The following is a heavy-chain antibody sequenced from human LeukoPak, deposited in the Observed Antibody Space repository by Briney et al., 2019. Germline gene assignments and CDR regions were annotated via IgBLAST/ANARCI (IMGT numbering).Heavy chain of an antibody. V-gene: IGHV4-30-4*08. CDR3: ARARGLYCSSTSCYADAFDI. D-gene: IGHD2-2*01. CDR2: IYYSGST. J-gene: IGHJ3*02. CDR1: GGSISSGDYY. Sequence: KPSQTLSLTCTVSGGSISSGDYYWSWIRQPPGKGLEWIAYIYYSGSTYYNPSLKSRVTISVDTSKNQFSLKLSSVTAADTAVYYCARARGLYCSSTSCYADAFDIWGQGTMVTVSS.